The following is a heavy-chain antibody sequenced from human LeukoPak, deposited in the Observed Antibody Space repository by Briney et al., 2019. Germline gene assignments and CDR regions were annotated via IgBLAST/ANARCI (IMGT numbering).Heavy chain of an antibody. D-gene: IGHD6-19*01. CDR2: IYYSGST. CDR1: SGSVSSGRSY. CDR3: ARDDYSSGRSDY. J-gene: IGHJ4*02. Sequence: SETLSLTCTLSSGSVSSGRSYWTWIRQPPGKGLEWIGYIYYSGSTNYNPSLKSRVTISVDTSKNQFSLKLSSVTAADTAAYYCARDDYSSGRSDYWGQGTLVTVSS. V-gene: IGHV4-61*01.